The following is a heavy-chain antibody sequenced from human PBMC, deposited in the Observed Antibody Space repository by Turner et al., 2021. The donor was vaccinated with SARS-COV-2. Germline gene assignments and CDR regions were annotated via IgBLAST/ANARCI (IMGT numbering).Heavy chain of an antibody. CDR2: INGGSGRT. J-gene: IGHJ4*02. V-gene: IGHV1-3*03. Sequence: SVQISCKTSGFTFITYVIHWVRQAPGQRPEWLGSINGGSGRTEYAEEFKGRVTMTRDTSANTAYMELSSLKSEDVALYYCAREPLPLRFWGQGTLVTVSS. CDR3: AREPLPLRF. D-gene: IGHD2-21*02. CDR1: GFTFITYV.